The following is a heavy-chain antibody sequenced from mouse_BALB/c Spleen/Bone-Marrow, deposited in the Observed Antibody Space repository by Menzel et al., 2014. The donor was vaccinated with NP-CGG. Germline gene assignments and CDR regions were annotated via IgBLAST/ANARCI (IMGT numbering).Heavy chain of an antibody. CDR3: ARHEDYGSSYYYAMDY. V-gene: IGHV1-62-2*01. CDR1: GYTFTEYI. Sequence: VQVVESGAELVKPGASVKLSCKASGYTFTEYIIHWVKQRPGQGLEWIGWFYPGSGSIKYNEKFKDKATLTADKSSSTVNMELSILTSEDSAVYFCARHEDYGSSYYYAMDYWGQGTSVTVSS. CDR2: FYPGSGSI. J-gene: IGHJ4*01. D-gene: IGHD1-1*01.